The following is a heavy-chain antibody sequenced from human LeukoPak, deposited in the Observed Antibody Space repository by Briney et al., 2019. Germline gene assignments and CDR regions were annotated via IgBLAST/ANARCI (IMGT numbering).Heavy chain of an antibody. CDR2: ISAYNGNT. CDR1: GYTFTSYG. D-gene: IGHD3-9*01. J-gene: IGHJ3*02. CDR3: AREGEYDILTGYPAAFDI. V-gene: IGHV1-18*01. Sequence: ASVTVSCKASGYTFTSYGISWVRQAPGQGLEWMGWISAYNGNTNYAQKLQGRVTMTTDTSTSTAYMELRSLRSDDTAVYYCAREGEYDILTGYPAAFDIWGQGTMVTVSS.